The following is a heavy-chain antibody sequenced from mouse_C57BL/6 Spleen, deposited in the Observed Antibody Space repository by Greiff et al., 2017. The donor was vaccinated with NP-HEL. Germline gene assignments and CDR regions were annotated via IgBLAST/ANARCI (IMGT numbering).Heavy chain of an antibody. V-gene: IGHV2-5*01. CDR1: GFSLTSYG. CDR3: AKTGEGWYFDV. J-gene: IGHJ1*03. CDR2: IWRGGST. Sequence: VMLVESGPGLVQPSQSLSITCTVSGFSLTSYGVHWVRQSPGKGLEWLGVIWRGGSTDYNAAFMSRLSITKDNSKSQVFFKMNSLQADDTAIYYCAKTGEGWYFDVWGTGTTVTVSS.